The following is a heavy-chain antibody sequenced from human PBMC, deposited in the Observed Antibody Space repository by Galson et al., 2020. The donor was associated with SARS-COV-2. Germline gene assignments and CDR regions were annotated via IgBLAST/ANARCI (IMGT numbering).Heavy chain of an antibody. CDR2: IYPGDSDT. CDR1: GYSFTTYW. Sequence: GESLKISCKASGYSFTTYWIGWVRPMSGNDLEWMGIIYPGDSDTRYVPSFQGQVTISVDKSISTAYLQWNSLKASDTAMYYCASKGLGDLKKAEGAFDIWGQGTMVTVSS. V-gene: IGHV5-51*01. CDR3: ASKGLGDLKKAEGAFDI. J-gene: IGHJ3*02. D-gene: IGHD3-16*01.